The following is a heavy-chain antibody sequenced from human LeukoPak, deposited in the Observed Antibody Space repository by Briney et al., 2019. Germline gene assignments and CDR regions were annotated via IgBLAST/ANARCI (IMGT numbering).Heavy chain of an antibody. V-gene: IGHV3-23*01. J-gene: IGHJ6*02. CDR3: AKDQRDIVVVPAAIYYYGMDV. CDR1: GFTLSSYA. D-gene: IGHD2-2*01. Sequence: GGSLRLSCAASGFTLSSYAMSWVRQAPGKGLEWVSAISGSGGSTYYADSVKGRFTISRDNSKNTLYLQMNSLRAEDTAVYYCAKDQRDIVVVPAAIYYYGMDVWGQGTTVTVSS. CDR2: ISGSGGST.